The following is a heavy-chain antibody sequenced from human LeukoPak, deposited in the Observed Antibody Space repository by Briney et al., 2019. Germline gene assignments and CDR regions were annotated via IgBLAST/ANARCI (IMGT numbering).Heavy chain of an antibody. CDR1: GFSFSDYA. Sequence: PGGSLRLSCAASGFSFSDYAMNCVRQAPGKGLEWVSTISGSGGSTYYADSVKGRFTISRDNFKNTLYLQMNSLRAEDTAVYYCAHMVDIVATIREVAFDIWGQGTVVTVSS. J-gene: IGHJ3*02. CDR2: ISGSGGST. V-gene: IGHV3-23*01. D-gene: IGHD5-12*01. CDR3: AHMVDIVATIREVAFDI.